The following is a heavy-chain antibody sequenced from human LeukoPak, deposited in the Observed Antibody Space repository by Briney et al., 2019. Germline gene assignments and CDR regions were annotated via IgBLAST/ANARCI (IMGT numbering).Heavy chain of an antibody. CDR1: GFTFNNYD. CDR2: VDSAGAP. J-gene: IGHJ5*02. D-gene: IGHD6-19*01. V-gene: IGHV3-13*05. CDR3: VKEALTVAGNWHFDL. Sequence: GGSLRLSCAASGFTFNNYDMHWVRHVIGKGLEWVSAVDSAGAPYYAGSVKGRFTISRENAKKSLYLQMDSLGAGDTAVYYCVKEALTVAGNWHFDLWGQGTLVTVSS.